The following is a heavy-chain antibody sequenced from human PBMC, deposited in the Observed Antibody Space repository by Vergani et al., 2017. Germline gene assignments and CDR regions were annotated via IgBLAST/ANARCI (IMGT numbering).Heavy chain of an antibody. CDR1: GFTVSSNY. D-gene: IGHD3-10*01. CDR2: IYSGGST. V-gene: IGHV3-53*04. Sequence: EVQLVESGGGLVQPGGSLRLSCAASGFTVSSNYMSWVRQAPGKGLEWVSVIYSGGSTYYADSVKGRFTISRHNSKNTLYLQMNSLRAEDTAVYYCAKDAPRGFGVNWFDPWGQGTLVTVSS. J-gene: IGHJ5*02. CDR3: AKDAPRGFGVNWFDP.